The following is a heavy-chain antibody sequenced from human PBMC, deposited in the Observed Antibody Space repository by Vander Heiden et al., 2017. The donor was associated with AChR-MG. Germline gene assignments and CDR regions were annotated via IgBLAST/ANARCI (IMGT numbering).Heavy chain of an antibody. CDR2: INPSGGST. CDR1: GYTFTSYY. CDR3: ARDIVVVPAARGMDV. Sequence: QVQLVQSGAEVKKPGASVKVSCKASGYTFTSYYMHWVRQAPGQGLEWMGIINPSGGSTSYAQKFQGRVTMTRDTSTSTVYMELSSLRSEDTAVYYCARDIVVVPAARGMDVWGHGTTVTVSS. D-gene: IGHD2-2*01. V-gene: IGHV1-46*01. J-gene: IGHJ6*02.